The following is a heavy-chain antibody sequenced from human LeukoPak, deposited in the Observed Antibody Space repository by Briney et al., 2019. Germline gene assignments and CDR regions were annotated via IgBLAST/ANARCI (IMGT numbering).Heavy chain of an antibody. Sequence: SETLSFTCAVYGGSFSGYYWSWIRQPPGKGLEWIGEINHSGSTNYNPSLKSRVTISVDTSKNQFSLKLSSVTAADTAVYYCARRSSGSCYGYWGQGTLVTVSS. D-gene: IGHD2-15*01. J-gene: IGHJ4*02. CDR3: ARRSSGSCYGY. CDR1: GGSFSGYY. V-gene: IGHV4-34*01. CDR2: INHSGST.